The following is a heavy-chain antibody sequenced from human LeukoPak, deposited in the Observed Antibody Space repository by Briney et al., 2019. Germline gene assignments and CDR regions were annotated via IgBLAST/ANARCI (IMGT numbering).Heavy chain of an antibody. D-gene: IGHD6-19*01. J-gene: IGHJ4*02. CDR1: GFTFSSYW. CDR3: ARDLGSYSSGWYMGFDY. V-gene: IGHV3-74*01. Sequence: GGSLRLSCAASGFTFSSYWMHWVRQAPGKGLVWVSRINSDGSSRSYAGSVKGRFTISRDNSKNTLYLQVNSLRVEDTAIYYCARDLGSYSSGWYMGFDYWGQGTLVTVSS. CDR2: INSDGSSR.